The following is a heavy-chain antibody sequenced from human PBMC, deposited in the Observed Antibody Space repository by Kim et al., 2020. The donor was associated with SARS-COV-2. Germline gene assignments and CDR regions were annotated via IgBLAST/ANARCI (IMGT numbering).Heavy chain of an antibody. D-gene: IGHD4-17*01. CDR3: SRHSGKHGDRGFDN. CDR2: IRSKPNNYAT. CDR1: GFTFSASA. J-gene: IGHJ4*02. V-gene: IGHV3-73*01. Sequence: GGSLRLSCAASGFTFSASAMHWVRQASGKGLEWVGRIRSKPNNYATSCAASVTGRFTISRDDSTNTVYLQMDSLKTDDTAVYFCSRHSGKHGDRGFDNWGQGTLVTVSS.